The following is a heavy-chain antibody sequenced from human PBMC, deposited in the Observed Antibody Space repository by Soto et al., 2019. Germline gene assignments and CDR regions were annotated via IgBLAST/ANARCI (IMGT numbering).Heavy chain of an antibody. V-gene: IGHV3-30*18. CDR2: ISYDGSNK. CDR1: GFTFSSYG. CDR3: AKDRLYSSSSLWPHWFDP. Sequence: GGSLSLSCAASGFTFSSYGMHWVRQAPGKGLEWVAVISYDGSNKYYADSVKGRFTISRDNSKNTLYLQMNSLRAEDTAVYYCAKDRLYSSSSLWPHWFDPWGQGTLVTVSS. J-gene: IGHJ5*02. D-gene: IGHD6-6*01.